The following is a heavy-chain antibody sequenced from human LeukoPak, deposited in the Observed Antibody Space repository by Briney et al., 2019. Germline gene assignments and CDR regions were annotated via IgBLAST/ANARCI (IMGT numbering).Heavy chain of an antibody. D-gene: IGHD3-10*02. CDR2: FNPNNGGT. CDR1: GYTFTGYY. Sequence: ASVKVSCKASGYTFTGYYMHWVRQAPGHGLEWMGRFNPNNGGTNYAQKFQGRVTMTRDTSISTAYMELSRLSSDDTAVYYCARVCVRGAFDIWGQGTMVTVSS. J-gene: IGHJ3*02. V-gene: IGHV1-2*06. CDR3: ARVCVRGAFDI.